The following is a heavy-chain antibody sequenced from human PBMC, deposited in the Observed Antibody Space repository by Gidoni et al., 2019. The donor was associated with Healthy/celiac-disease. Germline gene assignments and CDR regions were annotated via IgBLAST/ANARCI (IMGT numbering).Heavy chain of an antibody. CDR3: ARYPTLLGMDV. J-gene: IGHJ6*02. CDR2: ISSSSSYT. Sequence: QVQLVESGGGLVKPGVSLGLSCAASGFTFSDYYMSWIRQAPGKGLEWVSYISSSSSYTNYADSVKGRFTISRDNAKNSLYLQMNSLRAEDTAVYYCARYPTLLGMDVWGQGTTVTVSS. CDR1: GFTFSDYY. V-gene: IGHV3-11*05.